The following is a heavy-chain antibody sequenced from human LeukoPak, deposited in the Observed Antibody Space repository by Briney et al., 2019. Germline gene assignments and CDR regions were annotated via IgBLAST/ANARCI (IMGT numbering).Heavy chain of an antibody. Sequence: GGSLRLSCAASGFTFGSYWMTWVRQAPGKGLEWVANIKQDGSEKYYADSVKGRFTISRDNSKNTLYLQMNSLRAEDTAVYYCAKDDSSGYYYWGQGTLVTVSS. V-gene: IGHV3-7*01. CDR1: GFTFGSYW. CDR2: IKQDGSEK. J-gene: IGHJ4*02. CDR3: AKDDSSGYYY. D-gene: IGHD3-22*01.